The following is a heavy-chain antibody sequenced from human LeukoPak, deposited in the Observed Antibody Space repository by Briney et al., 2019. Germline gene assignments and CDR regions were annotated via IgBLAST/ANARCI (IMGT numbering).Heavy chain of an antibody. CDR1: GFTFSSYA. Sequence: GRSLRLSCAASGFTFSSYAMHWVRQAPGKGLEWVAVISYDGSNKYYADSVKGRFTISRDNSKNMVYLQMDSLRVEDTAVYYCVSAAGAFDMWGQGTLVTVSS. D-gene: IGHD6-13*01. V-gene: IGHV3-30*04. CDR2: ISYDGSNK. J-gene: IGHJ3*02. CDR3: VSAAGAFDM.